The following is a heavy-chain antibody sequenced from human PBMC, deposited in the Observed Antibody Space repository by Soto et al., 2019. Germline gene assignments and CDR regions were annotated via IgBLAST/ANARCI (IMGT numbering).Heavy chain of an antibody. V-gene: IGHV3-23*01. CDR2: VSIGGST. J-gene: IGHJ4*02. CDR3: AKRRGAGGHFDY. CDR1: GFTLSSYA. D-gene: IGHD2-15*01. Sequence: EVQLLESGGGLVQPEGSLRLSCAASGFTLSSYAMGWVRQAPGKGLEWVSVVSIGGSTHYADSVTGRFTISRDSSKNTLSLQMNSLRAEDTAVYHCAKRRGAGGHFDYWGQGALVTVSS.